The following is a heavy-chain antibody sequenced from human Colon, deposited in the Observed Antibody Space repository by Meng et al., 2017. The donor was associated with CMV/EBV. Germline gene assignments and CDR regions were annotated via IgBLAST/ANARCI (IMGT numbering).Heavy chain of an antibody. Sequence: SLKISCAASGFTFDDYAMHWVRQAPGKGLEWVSGISWNSGSIGYADSVKGRFTISRDNAKNSLYLQMNSLRAEDTALYYCAKDRAIRSYDNWFDPWGQGTLVPSPQ. CDR1: GFTFDDYA. J-gene: IGHJ5*02. CDR2: ISWNSGSI. D-gene: IGHD1-26*01. V-gene: IGHV3-9*01. CDR3: AKDRAIRSYDNWFDP.